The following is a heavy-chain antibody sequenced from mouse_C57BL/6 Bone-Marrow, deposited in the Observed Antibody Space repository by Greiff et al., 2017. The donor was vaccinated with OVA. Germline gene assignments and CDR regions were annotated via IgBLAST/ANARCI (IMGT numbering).Heavy chain of an antibody. D-gene: IGHD1-1*01. CDR2: IYPRDGSA. Sequence: VQLQQSDAELVKPGASVKISCKVSGYTFTDHTIHWMKQRPEQGLEWIGYIYPRDGSAKYNEKFKGKATLTADKSSSTAYMQLNSLTSEDSAVYFCARLAYYYGSSYTHYFDYWGQGTTLTVSS. CDR3: ARLAYYYGSSYTHYFDY. V-gene: IGHV1-78*01. J-gene: IGHJ2*01. CDR1: GYTFTDHT.